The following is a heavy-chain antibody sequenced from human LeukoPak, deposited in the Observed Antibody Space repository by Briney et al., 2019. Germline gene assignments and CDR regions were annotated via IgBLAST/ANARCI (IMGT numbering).Heavy chain of an antibody. V-gene: IGHV1-24*01. Sequence: ASVKVSCKVSGYTLTELPMHWVRQAPGKGLEWMGGFDPEDGETIYAQKFQGRVTMTEDTSTDTAYMELSSLRSEDTAVYYCATDPAYCGGDCYWVYWGQGTLVTVSS. CDR3: ATDPAYCGGDCYWVY. J-gene: IGHJ4*02. CDR1: GYTLTELP. CDR2: FDPEDGET. D-gene: IGHD2-21*01.